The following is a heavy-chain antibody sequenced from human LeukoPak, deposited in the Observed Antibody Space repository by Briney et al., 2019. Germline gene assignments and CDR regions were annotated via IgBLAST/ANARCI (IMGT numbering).Heavy chain of an antibody. J-gene: IGHJ4*02. CDR3: VRDSYGTS. Sequence: GGSPRLSCAVSGFTVSSSYMSWVRQAPGKGLEWVSIIYTGGSTYYADSVKGGFTISRDNSKNTLYLQINSLRDDDTAVYYCVRDSYGTSWGQGTLVTVSS. V-gene: IGHV3-66*01. CDR1: GFTVSSSY. CDR2: IYTGGST. D-gene: IGHD3-16*01.